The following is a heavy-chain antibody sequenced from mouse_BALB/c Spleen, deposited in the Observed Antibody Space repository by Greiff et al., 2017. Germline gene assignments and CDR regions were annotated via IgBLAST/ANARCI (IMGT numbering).Heavy chain of an antibody. D-gene: IGHD4-1*01. J-gene: IGHJ2*01. Sequence: EVMLVESGGGLVKPGGSLKLSCAASGFTFSSYAMSWVRQTPEKRLEWVASISSGGSTYYPDSVKGRFTISRDNARNILYLQMSSLRSEDTAMYYCARDLGPDYRGQGTTLTVSS. CDR2: ISSGGST. CDR3: ARDLGPDY. V-gene: IGHV5-6-5*01. CDR1: GFTFSSYA.